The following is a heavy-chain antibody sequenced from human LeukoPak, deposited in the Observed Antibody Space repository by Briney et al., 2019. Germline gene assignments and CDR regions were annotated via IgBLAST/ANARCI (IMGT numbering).Heavy chain of an antibody. Sequence: PGGSLRLSCVASGFIFSNYAMSWVRQAPGKGLEWVSTPSASGGNTYYADSVKGRFTISRDTSKNTVYLQMNSLRAEDTAVYFCAKRGGSIWYQFDSWGQGTLVTVSS. D-gene: IGHD6-13*01. CDR3: AKRGGSIWYQFDS. J-gene: IGHJ4*02. V-gene: IGHV3-23*01. CDR2: PSASGGNT. CDR1: GFIFSNYA.